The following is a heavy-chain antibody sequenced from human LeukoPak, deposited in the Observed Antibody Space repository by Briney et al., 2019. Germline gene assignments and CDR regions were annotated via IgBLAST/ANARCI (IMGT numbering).Heavy chain of an antibody. Sequence: PGGSLRLSCAASGFTVSSYAMTWVRQAPGKGLEWVSAIGYSAGDTYYADSVKGRFTISRDNSMNTLYLQMGSLRADDTALYYCAKDDDGHHHGVDHWGQGTLVTVSS. CDR3: AKDDDGHHHGVDH. J-gene: IGHJ4*02. CDR2: IGYSAGDT. CDR1: GFTVSSYA. D-gene: IGHD4-17*01. V-gene: IGHV3-23*01.